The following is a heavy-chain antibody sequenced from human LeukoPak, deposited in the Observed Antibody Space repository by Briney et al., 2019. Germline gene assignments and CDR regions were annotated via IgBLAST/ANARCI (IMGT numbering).Heavy chain of an antibody. Sequence: QPGGSLRLSCAASGFTVSNNYMSWVRQAPGKGLEWVSAVSTSGGSTYYADSVKGRFTISRDNSKNTLYLQMNSLRAEDTAVYYCAKDLPPYGSGSVFDYWGQGTLVTVSS. CDR3: AKDLPPYGSGSVFDY. J-gene: IGHJ4*02. D-gene: IGHD3-10*01. CDR1: GFTVSNNY. CDR2: VSTSGGST. V-gene: IGHV3-23*01.